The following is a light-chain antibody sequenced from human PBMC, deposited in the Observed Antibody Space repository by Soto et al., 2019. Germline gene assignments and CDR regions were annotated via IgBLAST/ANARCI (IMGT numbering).Light chain of an antibody. CDR1: QTVLYSSNNKNY. Sequence: DIVMTQSPDSLTVSLGERATINCKSSQTVLYSSNNKNYLAWYQHKPGQPPKLLIYWASTREFGVPDRFSGSRSATDFTLTIRSLQAEDVAVYYCQQYHSTPRTFGQGTKGEIK. CDR2: WAS. J-gene: IGKJ1*01. V-gene: IGKV4-1*01. CDR3: QQYHSTPRT.